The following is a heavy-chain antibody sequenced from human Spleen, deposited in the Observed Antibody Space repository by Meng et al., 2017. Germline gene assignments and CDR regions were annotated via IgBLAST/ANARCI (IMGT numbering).Heavy chain of an antibody. CDR1: GFSFSSYE. CDR2: ISSTGSTM. J-gene: IGHJ4*02. D-gene: IGHD2/OR15-2a*01. V-gene: IGHV3-48*03. CDR3: ARVRGGNFDY. Sequence: GGSLRLSCAASGFSFSSYEMNWVRQAPGKGLEWISYISSTGSTMFYADSVKGRLTISRDNAKNSLYLQMNSLRAEDTAVYYCARVRGGNFDYWGQGNLVNGAS.